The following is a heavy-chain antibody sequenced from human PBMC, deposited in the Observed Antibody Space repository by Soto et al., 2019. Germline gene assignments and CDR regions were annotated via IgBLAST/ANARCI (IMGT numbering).Heavy chain of an antibody. CDR1: GFTVSSNY. CDR3: ARDQRYGAHYARGDYYYGMDV. CDR2: IYSGGST. Sequence: GGSLRLSCAASGFTVSSNYMSWVRQAPGKGLEWISIIYSGGSTYYADSVKGRFTISRDNSKNTLYLQMNSLRAEDTAVYYCARDQRYGAHYARGDYYYGMDVWGQGTTVTVSS. D-gene: IGHD4-17*01. J-gene: IGHJ6*02. V-gene: IGHV3-66*01.